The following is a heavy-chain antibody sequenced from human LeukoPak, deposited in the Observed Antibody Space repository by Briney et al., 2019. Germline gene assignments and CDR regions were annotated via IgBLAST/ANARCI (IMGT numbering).Heavy chain of an antibody. CDR2: ISYDGSNK. D-gene: IGHD3-16*01. CDR3: ARPRGRNYYYYGIDV. J-gene: IGHJ6*02. CDR1: GFTFSSYA. V-gene: IGHV3-30-3*01. Sequence: GGSLRLSCAASGFTFSSYAMHWVRQAPGKGREWVAVISYDGSNKYYADSVKGRFTISRDNSKNTLYLQVNSLRAEDTAVYYCARPRGRNYYYYGIDVWGQGTTVTVSS.